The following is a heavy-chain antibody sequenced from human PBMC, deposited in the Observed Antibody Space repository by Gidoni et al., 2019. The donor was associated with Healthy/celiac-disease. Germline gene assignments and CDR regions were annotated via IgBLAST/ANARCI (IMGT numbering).Heavy chain of an antibody. D-gene: IGHD6-19*01. J-gene: IGHJ4*02. CDR2: IIPILGIA. Sequence: QVQLVQSGAEVKKPGSSVKVSCKASGGTFSSYTISWVRQAPGQGLEWMGRIIPILGIANYAQKFQGRVTITADKSTSTAYMELSSLRSEDTAVYYCASMTPGIAVADIDYWGQGTLVTVSS. V-gene: IGHV1-69*02. CDR1: GGTFSSYT. CDR3: ASMTPGIAVADIDY.